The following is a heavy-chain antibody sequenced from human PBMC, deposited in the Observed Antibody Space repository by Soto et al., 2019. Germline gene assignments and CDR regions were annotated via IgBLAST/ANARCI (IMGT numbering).Heavy chain of an antibody. CDR2: IYISENT. CDR1: GRSISSDY. V-gene: IGHV4-4*07. Sequence: SETLSLTCTVSGRSISSDYWSWIRQPAGKGLEWIGRIYISENTHYNPSLRSRVSMSLDTSKNQLSLILSSVTAADTAVYYCARGVGRSSWTSFDSWGQGTLVTVSS. J-gene: IGHJ4*02. D-gene: IGHD6-13*01. CDR3: ARGVGRSSWTSFDS.